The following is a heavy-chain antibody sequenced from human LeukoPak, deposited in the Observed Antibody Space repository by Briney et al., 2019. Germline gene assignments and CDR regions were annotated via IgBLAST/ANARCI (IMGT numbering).Heavy chain of an antibody. CDR2: ISYDGSNK. CDR3: ARDPGYSSSWPDY. V-gene: IGHV3-30*01. Sequence: PGGSLRLSCAASGFTFSSYAMHWVRQAPGKGLEWVAVISYDGSNKYYADSVKGRFTISRDNSKNTLYLQMNSLRAEDTAVYYRARDPGYSSSWPDYWGQGTLVTVSS. CDR1: GFTFSSYA. J-gene: IGHJ4*02. D-gene: IGHD6-13*01.